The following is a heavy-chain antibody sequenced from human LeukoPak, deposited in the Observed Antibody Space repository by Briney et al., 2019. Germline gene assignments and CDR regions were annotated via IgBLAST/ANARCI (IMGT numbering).Heavy chain of an antibody. D-gene: IGHD3-22*01. CDR3: ARPQAGYYLNWFDP. J-gene: IGHJ5*02. CDR1: GGSFSGYY. Sequence: SETLSLTCAVYGGSFSGYYWSWIRQPPGKGLEWIGEINHSGSTNYNPSLKSRVTISVDTSKNQFSLKLGSVTAADTAVYYCARPQAGYYLNWFDPWGQGTLVTVSS. V-gene: IGHV4-34*01. CDR2: INHSGST.